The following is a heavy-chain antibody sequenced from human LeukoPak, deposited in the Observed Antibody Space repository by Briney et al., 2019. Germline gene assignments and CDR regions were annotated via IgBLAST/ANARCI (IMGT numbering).Heavy chain of an antibody. Sequence: PGGSLRLSCAASGFTFSTYWMTWVRQAPGKGLEWVADINQDGSETYYVDSVKGRFTISRDNAKNSLYLQMNSLRAEDTAVYYCARDIAAPGSYWGQGTLVTVSS. J-gene: IGHJ4*02. V-gene: IGHV3-7*01. CDR2: INQDGSET. D-gene: IGHD6-13*01. CDR1: GFTFSTYW. CDR3: ARDIAAPGSY.